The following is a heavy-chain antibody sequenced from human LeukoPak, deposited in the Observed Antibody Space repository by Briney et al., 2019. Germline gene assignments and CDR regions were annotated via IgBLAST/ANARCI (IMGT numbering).Heavy chain of an antibody. CDR2: IIPIFGTA. V-gene: IGHV1-69*05. CDR3: ARGEVEMATPTGFDY. D-gene: IGHD5-24*01. J-gene: IGHJ4*02. Sequence: ASVKVSCKASGGTFSSYAISWVRQAPGQGLEWMGGIIPIFGTANYAQKFQGRVTITTDESTSTAYMELSSLRSEDTAVYYCARGEVEMATPTGFDYWGQGTLATVSS. CDR1: GGTFSSYA.